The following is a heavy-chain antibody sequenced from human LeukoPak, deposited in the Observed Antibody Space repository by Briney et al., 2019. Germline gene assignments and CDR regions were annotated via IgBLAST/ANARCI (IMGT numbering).Heavy chain of an antibody. Sequence: ETLSLTCAVYGGSFTNYYWSWIRQAPGKGLEWVSAISGSGGSTYYADSVKGRFTISRDNSKNTLYLQMNSLRAEDTAVYYCATPGQWLVRGYFDYWGQGTLVTVSS. J-gene: IGHJ4*02. D-gene: IGHD6-19*01. CDR3: ATPGQWLVRGYFDY. V-gene: IGHV3-23*01. CDR2: ISGSGGST. CDR1: GGSFTNYY.